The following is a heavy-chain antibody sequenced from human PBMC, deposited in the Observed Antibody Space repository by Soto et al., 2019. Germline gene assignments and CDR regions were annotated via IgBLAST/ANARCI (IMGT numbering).Heavy chain of an antibody. V-gene: IGHV3-33*01. CDR1: GFMFTNYC. J-gene: IGHJ3*02. CDR3: VRERGPFHVFEN. CDR2: VWANGVNN. Sequence: PGGSLRLSCAASGFMFTNYCIHWVRQAPCKGLEWVAVVWANGVNNYYAAFVEGRFTISRDNSKKSLYRQINSLRVEDTALYFCVRERGPFHVFENRGHGTIVT.